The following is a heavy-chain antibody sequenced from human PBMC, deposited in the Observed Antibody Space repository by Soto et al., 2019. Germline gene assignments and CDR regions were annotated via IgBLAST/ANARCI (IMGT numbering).Heavy chain of an antibody. V-gene: IGHV3-73*02. CDR1: GFTFSGSA. Sequence: EVQLVESGGGLVQPGGSLKLSCAASGFTFSGSAVHWARQASGKGLEWVGRIETATAYAASVKGRFTISRDDSKNTAYLEMNSLKTEDTAVYYCTSRNIYDLTQSPPFDYWGQGTLVTVSS. D-gene: IGHD5-12*01. CDR2: IETAT. CDR3: TSRNIYDLTQSPPFDY. J-gene: IGHJ4*02.